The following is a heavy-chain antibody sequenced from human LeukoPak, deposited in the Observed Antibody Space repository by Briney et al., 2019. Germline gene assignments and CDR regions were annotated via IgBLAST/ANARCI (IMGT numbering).Heavy chain of an antibody. CDR2: IYYSGST. CDR1: GGSISSYY. J-gene: IGHJ4*02. D-gene: IGHD1-1*01. V-gene: IGHV4-59*08. Sequence: SETLSLTCTVSGGSISSYYWSWIRQPPGKGLEWIGYIYYSGSTNYNPSLKSRVTISVDTSKNQFSLELSSVTAADTAVYYCARQGRTGTTDFDYWGQGTLVTVSS. CDR3: ARQGRTGTTDFDY.